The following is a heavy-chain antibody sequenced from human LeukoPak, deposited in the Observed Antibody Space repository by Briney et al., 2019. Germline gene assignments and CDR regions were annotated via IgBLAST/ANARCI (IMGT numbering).Heavy chain of an antibody. Sequence: SQTLSLTCAISVDIVSSNSAAWEWIRQSPSRGLEWLGRTYYRSKWYNDYAVSVKSRITINPDTSKNQFSLQLNSVTPEHTAVYYCARGLGLEYSSLPPYYYYYMDVWGKGTTVTVSS. CDR1: VDIVSSNSAA. CDR3: ARGLGLEYSSLPPYYYYYMDV. CDR2: TYYRSKWYN. D-gene: IGHD6-6*01. V-gene: IGHV6-1*01. J-gene: IGHJ6*03.